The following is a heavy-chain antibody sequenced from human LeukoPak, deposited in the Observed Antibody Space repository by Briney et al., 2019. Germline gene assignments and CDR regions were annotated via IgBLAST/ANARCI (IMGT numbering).Heavy chain of an antibody. V-gene: IGHV3-53*01. CDR2: IYSGGST. CDR1: GFTVSSNY. Sequence: PGGSLRLSCAASGFTVSSNYMSWVRQAPGKGLEWVSVIYSGGSTYYADSVKGRSTISRDNSKNTLYLQMNSLRGEDTAVYYCARDQGKRGDILTPPGCVDYWGQGTLVTVSS. J-gene: IGHJ4*02. CDR3: ARDQGKRGDILTPPGCVDY. D-gene: IGHD3-9*01.